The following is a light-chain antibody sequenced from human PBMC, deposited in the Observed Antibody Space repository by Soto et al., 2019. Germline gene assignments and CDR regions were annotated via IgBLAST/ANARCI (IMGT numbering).Light chain of an antibody. V-gene: IGLV2-14*03. Sequence: QSALTQPASVSGSPGQSXXXXXXXXXXXVGAYDFVSWYQQHPGKAPKLLIYDVNNRPSGISSRFSGSKSGNTASLTISGLQAEDEAEYYCSSYTTGSAEVFGTGTKVTVL. CDR2: DVN. CDR3: SSYTTGSAEV. CDR1: XXXVGAYDF. J-gene: IGLJ1*01.